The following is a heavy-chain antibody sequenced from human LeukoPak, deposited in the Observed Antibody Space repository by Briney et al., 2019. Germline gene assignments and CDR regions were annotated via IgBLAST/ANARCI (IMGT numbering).Heavy chain of an antibody. CDR2: VDPEDGET. CDR3: AQYQPAIPY. J-gene: IGHJ4*02. D-gene: IGHD2-2*01. CDR1: GYTFTDYY. V-gene: IGHV1-69-2*01. Sequence: ASVKVSCKVSGYTFTDYYMHWVQQAPGKELEWMGLVDPEDGETIYAEKFQGRVTITADTSTDTAYMELSSLRSEDTAVYYCAQYQPAIPYWGQGTLVTVSS.